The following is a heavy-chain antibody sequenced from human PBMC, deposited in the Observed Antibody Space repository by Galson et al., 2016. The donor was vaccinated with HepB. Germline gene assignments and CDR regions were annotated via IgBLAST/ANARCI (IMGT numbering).Heavy chain of an antibody. CDR3: ARDGPATHDAFGF. CDR2: TYYRSQWYV. J-gene: IGHJ3*01. Sequence: CAISGDSVSSNIDAWNWIRQSPSRGLEWLGRTYYRSQWYVDYAVSVKSRMNINPDTSKNQFSLHLNSVTPEDTAVYYCARDGPATHDAFGFWGQGTMVTVSS. V-gene: IGHV6-1*01. CDR1: GDSVSSNIDA.